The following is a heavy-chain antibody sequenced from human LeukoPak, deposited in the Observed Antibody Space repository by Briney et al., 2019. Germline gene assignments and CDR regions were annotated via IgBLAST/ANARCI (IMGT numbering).Heavy chain of an antibody. CDR2: IYYSGST. V-gene: IGHV4-39*07. CDR3: ARAELSRITMTADAFDI. CDR1: GGSISSSSYY. J-gene: IGHJ3*02. Sequence: SETLSLTCTVSGGSISSSSYYWGWIRQPPGKGLEWIGSIYYSGSTYYNPSLKSRVTISVDTSKNQFSLKLSSVTAADTAVYYCARAELSRITMTADAFDIWGQGTMVTVSS. D-gene: IGHD3-22*01.